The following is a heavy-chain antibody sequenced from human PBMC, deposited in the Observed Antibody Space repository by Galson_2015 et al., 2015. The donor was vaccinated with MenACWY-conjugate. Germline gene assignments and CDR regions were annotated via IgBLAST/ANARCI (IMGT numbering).Heavy chain of an antibody. CDR3: AKDPQWNNGIDA. V-gene: IGHV3-7*03. J-gene: IGHJ5*02. D-gene: IGHD2-8*01. CDR1: GFTFSDSW. CDR2: IGRGGSEI. Sequence: SLRLSCAASGFTFSDSWMRWVRQAPGEGLEWVATIGRGGSEISYVDSVKGRFTISRDNSKNTLYLQMNSLRAEDTAVYYCAKDPQWNNGIDAWGQGTPVTVSS.